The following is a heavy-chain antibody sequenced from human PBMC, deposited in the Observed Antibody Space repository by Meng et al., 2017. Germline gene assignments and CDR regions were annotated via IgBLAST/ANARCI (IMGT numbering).Heavy chain of an antibody. V-gene: IGHV3-15*01. CDR2: IKSKTDGGTT. J-gene: IGHJ4*02. Sequence: GGSLRLSCAASGFTFSNAWMSWVRQAPGKGLEWVGRIKSKTDGGTTDYAAPVKGRFTISRDDSKNTLYLQMNSLKTEDTAVYYCAKERGGSWSRIAAAAFDYWGQGTLVTVSS. D-gene: IGHD6-13*01. CDR1: GFTFSNAW. CDR3: AKERGGSWSRIAAAAFDY.